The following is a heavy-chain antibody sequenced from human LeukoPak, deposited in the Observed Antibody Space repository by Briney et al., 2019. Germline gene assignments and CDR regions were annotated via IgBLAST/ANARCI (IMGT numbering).Heavy chain of an antibody. J-gene: IGHJ5*02. Sequence: PSETLSLTCAVYGGSFSGYYWSWIRQPPGKGLEWIGEINHSGSTNYNPSLKSRVTISVDTSKNQFSLKLSSVTAADPAVYYCARGRGRYNGSGRLRFDPWGQGTLVTVSS. CDR3: ARGRGRYNGSGRLRFDP. CDR2: INHSGST. D-gene: IGHD3-10*01. V-gene: IGHV4-34*01. CDR1: GGSFSGYY.